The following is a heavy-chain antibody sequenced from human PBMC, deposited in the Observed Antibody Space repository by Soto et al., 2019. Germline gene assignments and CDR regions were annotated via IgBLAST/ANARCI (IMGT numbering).Heavy chain of an antibody. CDR3: ARGTRLGYCSSTSCYSTYYFED. Sequence: SETLSLTCTVSGGSISSYYWSWIRQPAGKGLEWIGRIYTSGSTNYNPSLKSRVTMSVDTSKNQFSLKLSSVTAADTAVYYCARGTRLGYCSSTSCYSTYYFEDWGQGPLVTVSS. D-gene: IGHD2-2*02. J-gene: IGHJ4*02. CDR1: GGSISSYY. CDR2: IYTSGST. V-gene: IGHV4-4*07.